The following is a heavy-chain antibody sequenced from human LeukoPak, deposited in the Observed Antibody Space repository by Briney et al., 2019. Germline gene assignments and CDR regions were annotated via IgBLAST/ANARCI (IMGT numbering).Heavy chain of an antibody. J-gene: IGHJ4*02. CDR1: GGSISSYY. CDR3: ARDRFGGEDYFDY. V-gene: IGHV4-4*07. CDR2: IYTSGST. Sequence: SETLSLTCTVSGGSISSYYWSWLRQPAGKGLEWLGRIYTSGSTNYNPSLKSRVTMSVDTSKNQFSLKLSSVTAADTAVYYCARDRFGGEDYFDYWGQGTLVTVSS. D-gene: IGHD2-21*01.